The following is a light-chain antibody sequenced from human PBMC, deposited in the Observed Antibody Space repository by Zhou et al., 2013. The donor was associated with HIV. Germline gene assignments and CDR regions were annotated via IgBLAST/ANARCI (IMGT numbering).Light chain of an antibody. V-gene: IGKV3D-20*02. Sequence: DIVLTQSPGTLSLSPGERVTLSCRASQNVMYTYLNWYQHKPGQAPRLLIYGASSRATGIPDRFSGSGSGTDFTLTITRLEPEDSAVYYCQQRRHWPITFGQGTRLEIK. CDR3: QQRRHWPIT. CDR1: QNVMYTY. CDR2: GAS. J-gene: IGKJ5*01.